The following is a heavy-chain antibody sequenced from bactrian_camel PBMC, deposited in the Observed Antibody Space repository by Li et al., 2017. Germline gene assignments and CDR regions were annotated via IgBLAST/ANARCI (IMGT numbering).Heavy chain of an antibody. D-gene: IGHD4*01. J-gene: IGHJ4*01. CDR2: IDSDGST. CDR1: GYDVSRYC. CDR3: AADPPRDYDVYWPSPSLDY. Sequence: QLVESGGGSVQAGGSLRLSCAASGYDVSRYCMGWFRQAPGKEREGVAAIDSDGSTTYADSVKGRFTISKDNAKNTLYLQMNSLKPEDTAVYYCAADPPRDYDVYWPSPSLDYWGQGTQVTVS. V-gene: IGHV3S53*01.